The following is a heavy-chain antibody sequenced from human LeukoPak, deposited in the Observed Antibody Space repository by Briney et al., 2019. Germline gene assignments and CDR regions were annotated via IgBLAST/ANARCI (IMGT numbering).Heavy chain of an antibody. CDR2: ISNSGRT. V-gene: IGHV4-39*01. Sequence: SETLSLTCTVSGDSISSGTYYWGWIRQPPGKGLEWVGSISNSGRTYYNPSLKSRVTISVDTSKNQFSLRLSSVTAADTAVYCCARHVKPNILYYGMDVWGQGTTVTASS. CDR3: ARHVKPNILYYGMDV. J-gene: IGHJ6*02. CDR1: GDSISSGTYY.